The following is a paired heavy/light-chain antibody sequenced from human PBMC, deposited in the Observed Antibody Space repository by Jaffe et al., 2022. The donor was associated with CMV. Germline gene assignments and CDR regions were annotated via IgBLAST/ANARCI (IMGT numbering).Light chain of an antibody. J-gene: IGLJ2*01. CDR1: TGAVTSGHY. V-gene: IGLV7-46*01. Sequence: QAVVTQEPSLTVSPGVTVTLTCASSTGAVTSGHYPYWFQQKPGQAPRTLIYDTSNKYSWTPARFAGSLLGGKAVLTLSGAQPEDEAEYYCLLSYSGARPDVVFGGGTKLTVL. CDR3: LLSYSGARPDVV. CDR2: DTS.
Heavy chain of an antibody. D-gene: IGHD3-22*01. V-gene: IGHV1-69*09. Sequence: QVQLVQSGAEVKKPGSSVKVSCKAAGGTFSTYAFSWVRQAPGQGLEWMGRFIPSLGIANYAQRFQGRVTITADKSTSTTYMELSSLRSEDTAVYYCARLYYDDGDWGQGTLVTVSS. J-gene: IGHJ4*02. CDR2: FIPSLGIA. CDR1: GGTFSTYA. CDR3: ARLYYDDGD.